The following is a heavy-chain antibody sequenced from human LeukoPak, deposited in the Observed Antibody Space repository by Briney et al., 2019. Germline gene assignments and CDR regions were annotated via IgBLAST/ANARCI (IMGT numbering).Heavy chain of an antibody. Sequence: SETLSLTCTVSGGSISSSSYYWGWIRQPPGKGLEWIGSIYYSGSTYYNPSLKSRVTISVDTSKNQFSLKLSSVTAADTAVYYCARFDKAPGAAAGQVNWGQGTLVTVSS. J-gene: IGHJ4*02. D-gene: IGHD6-13*01. CDR2: IYYSGST. CDR1: GGSISSSSYY. V-gene: IGHV4-39*07. CDR3: ARFDKAPGAAAGQVN.